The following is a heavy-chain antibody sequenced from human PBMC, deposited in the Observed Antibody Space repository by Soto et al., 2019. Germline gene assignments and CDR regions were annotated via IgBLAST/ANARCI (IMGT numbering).Heavy chain of an antibody. D-gene: IGHD3-22*01. CDR1: GFTFSSYG. V-gene: IGHV3-30*18. Sequence: QVQLVESGGGVVQPGRSLRLSCAASGFTFSSYGMHWVRQAPGKGLEWVAVISYDGSNKYYADSVKGRFTISRDNSKNTLYLQMNSLRAEDTAVYYCAKDQYTMNYGQFDPWGQGTLVTVSS. CDR2: ISYDGSNK. CDR3: AKDQYTMNYGQFDP. J-gene: IGHJ5*02.